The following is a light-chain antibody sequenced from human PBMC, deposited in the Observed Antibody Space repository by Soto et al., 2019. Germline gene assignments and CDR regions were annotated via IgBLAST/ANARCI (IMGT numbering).Light chain of an antibody. CDR2: GAS. V-gene: IGKV3-20*01. CDR3: QQYGTSPWT. J-gene: IGKJ1*01. CDR1: QSVSSGY. Sequence: EIVLTQSTGTLSLSPGERATLPYRASQSVSSGYLAWYQQRPGQAPRLLISGASTRATGIPDRFSGSGSGTDFTLTISRLEPEDFAVYYCQQYGTSPWTFGQGTKVDI.